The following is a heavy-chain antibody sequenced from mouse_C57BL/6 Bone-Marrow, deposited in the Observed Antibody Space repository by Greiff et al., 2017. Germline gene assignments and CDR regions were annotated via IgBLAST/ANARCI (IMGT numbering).Heavy chain of an antibody. J-gene: IGHJ2*01. D-gene: IGHD2-2*01. V-gene: IGHV1-81*01. CDR1: GYTFTSYG. Sequence: VQLQQSGAELARPGASVKLSCKASGYTFTSYGISWVKQRTGQGLGWIGEIYPRSGNTYYNEKFKGKATLTADKSSSTAYMELRSLTSEDSAVYFCARRRIYYGSFDYWGQGTTLTVSS. CDR3: ARRRIYYGSFDY. CDR2: IYPRSGNT.